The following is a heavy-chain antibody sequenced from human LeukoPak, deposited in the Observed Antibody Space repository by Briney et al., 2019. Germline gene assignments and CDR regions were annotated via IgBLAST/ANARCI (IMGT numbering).Heavy chain of an antibody. J-gene: IGHJ4*02. CDR1: GFTFSSTG. Sequence: GVSLRLSCTASGFTFSSTGMHWVRQAPGKGLEWVSYIRYDGNNKYYGDSVKGRLTVSRDNSKNTLYLQMNSLRVEDTAVYYCARTYNPDYWGQGTLVTVSS. D-gene: IGHD1-14*01. CDR3: ARTYNPDY. CDR2: IRYDGNNK. V-gene: IGHV3-30*02.